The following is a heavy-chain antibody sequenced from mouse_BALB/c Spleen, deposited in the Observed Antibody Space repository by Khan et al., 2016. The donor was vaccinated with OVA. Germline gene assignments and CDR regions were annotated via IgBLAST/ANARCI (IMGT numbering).Heavy chain of an antibody. CDR3: ARSVTMTTVVATDLDY. Sequence: EVQLQESGPGPVNPSQSLSLTCTVTGYSITSDYAWNWIRQFPGNKLEWMGYISYSGRTSYNPSLKSRIYITRDTSKNPVFLQLNSVTTEDTAKYFCARSVTMTTVVATDLDYWGQGTTLTVAS. V-gene: IGHV3-2*02. CDR2: ISYSGRT. J-gene: IGHJ2*01. CDR1: GYSITSDYA. D-gene: IGHD1-1*01.